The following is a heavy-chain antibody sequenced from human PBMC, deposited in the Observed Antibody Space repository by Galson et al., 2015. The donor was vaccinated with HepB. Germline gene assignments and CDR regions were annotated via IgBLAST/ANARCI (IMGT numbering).Heavy chain of an antibody. D-gene: IGHD3-16*01. J-gene: IGHJ4*02. Sequence: SVKVSCKASGYTFTSYGISWVRQAPGQGLEWMGWISAYNGNTNYAQKLQGRVTMTTDTSTSTAYMELRSLRSDDTAVYYCARGTVMITFGGVYIFDYWGQGTLVTVSS. CDR3: ARGTVMITFGGVYIFDY. CDR2: ISAYNGNT. CDR1: GYTFTSYG. V-gene: IGHV1-18*04.